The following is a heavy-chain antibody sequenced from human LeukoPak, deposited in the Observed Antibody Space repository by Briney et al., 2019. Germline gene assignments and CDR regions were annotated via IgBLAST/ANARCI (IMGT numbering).Heavy chain of an antibody. D-gene: IGHD3-3*01. CDR1: GFTFSIYA. V-gene: IGHV3-23*01. Sequence: GGSLRLSCAASGFTFSIYAMSWVRQAPGKGLEWVSAIGGSGGSTYYADSVKGRFTISRDNSKNTLYLQMNSLRGEDTAAYCCAKSLWSGYYGDYWGQGTLVIVSS. CDR3: AKSLWSGYYGDY. J-gene: IGHJ4*02. CDR2: IGGSGGST.